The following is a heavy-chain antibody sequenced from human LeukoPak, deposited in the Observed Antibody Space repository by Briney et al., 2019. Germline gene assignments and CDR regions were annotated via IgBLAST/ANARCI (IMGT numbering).Heavy chain of an antibody. D-gene: IGHD1-14*01. V-gene: IGHV1-8*03. Sequence: ASVKVSCKASGYTFTSYDINWVRQTTGQGLEWMGWMNPNSGNTGYAQKFQGRVTITRDSSKSTAYMELSSPRSGDTAVYYCARTLPGGVVDYWGQGTLVTVSS. J-gene: IGHJ4*02. CDR1: GYTFTSYD. CDR3: ARTLPGGVVDY. CDR2: MNPNSGNT.